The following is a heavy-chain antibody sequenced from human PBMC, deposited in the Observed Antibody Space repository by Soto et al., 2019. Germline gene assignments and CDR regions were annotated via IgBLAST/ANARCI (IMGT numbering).Heavy chain of an antibody. CDR3: ARDSSSYPLVY. CDR2: INPSGGST. J-gene: IGHJ4*02. Sequence: ASVKVSCKASGHTFTSYYMHWVRQAPGQGLEWMGIINPSGGSTSYAQKFQGRVTMTRDTSTSTVYMELSSLRSEDTAVYYCARDSSSYPLVYWGQGTLVTVSS. V-gene: IGHV1-46*01. CDR1: GHTFTSYY. D-gene: IGHD6-6*01.